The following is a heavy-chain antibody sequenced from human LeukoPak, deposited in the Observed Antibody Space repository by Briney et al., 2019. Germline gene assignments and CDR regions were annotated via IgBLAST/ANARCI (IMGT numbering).Heavy chain of an antibody. J-gene: IGHJ5*01. Sequence: SETLSLTCTVSGDSISNNYWNWIRQPPGKGLEWIGYISSTGSNDYNPSLKSRVTISVDTPRNLFSLRLTSVTAADTAVYYCGRHFTGTSGNYYTDSWGQGTLVTVSS. V-gene: IGHV4-59*08. D-gene: IGHD3-10*01. CDR3: GRHFTGTSGNYYTDS. CDR2: ISSTGSN. CDR1: GDSISNNY.